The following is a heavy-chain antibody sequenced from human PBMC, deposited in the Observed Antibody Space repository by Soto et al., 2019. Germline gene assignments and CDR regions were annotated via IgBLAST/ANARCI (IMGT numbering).Heavy chain of an antibody. CDR1: GGSISSYY. D-gene: IGHD3-22*01. V-gene: IGHV4-59*01. J-gene: IGHJ5*02. CDR2: IYYSGST. CDR3: ARVLGDSTVSYWFDP. Sequence: SETLSLTCTVSGGSISSYYWSWIRQPPGKGLEWIGYIYYSGSTNYNPSLKSRVTISVDTSKNQFSLKLSSVTAADTAVYYCARVLGDSTVSYWFDPWGQGTLVTVSS.